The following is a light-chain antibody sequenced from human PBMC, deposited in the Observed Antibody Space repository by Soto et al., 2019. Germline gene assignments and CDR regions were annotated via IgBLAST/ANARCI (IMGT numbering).Light chain of an antibody. Sequence: DIQMTQSPSSLSASVGDRVTISCRASQTISMYLNWYQQRPGKAPILLISAASSLQTGVPSRFSGSGSGTDFILTISSLQTEDVATYYCHQSYTTHPLTFGGGTNVEIK. CDR3: HQSYTTHPLT. CDR2: AAS. CDR1: QTISMY. V-gene: IGKV1-39*01. J-gene: IGKJ4*01.